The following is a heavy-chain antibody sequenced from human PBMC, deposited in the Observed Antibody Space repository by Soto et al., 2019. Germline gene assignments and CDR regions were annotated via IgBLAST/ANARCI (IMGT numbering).Heavy chain of an antibody. CDR1: GNTFTSYG. D-gene: IGHD3-22*01. J-gene: IGHJ6*02. CDR2: ISTYNGNT. CDR3: ARERRGYRWMDV. Sequence: QVQLVQSGAEVKKPGASVKVSCKVSGNTFTSYGITWVRQAPGQGLEWMGWISTYNGNTNYAQKLQGKVTMTTDTSTSTAYMDLTSLRSDDTAVYFCARERRGYRWMDVWGQGTTVTVSS. V-gene: IGHV1-18*01.